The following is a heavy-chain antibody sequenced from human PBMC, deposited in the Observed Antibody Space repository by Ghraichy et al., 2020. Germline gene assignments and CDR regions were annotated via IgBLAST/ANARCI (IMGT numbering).Heavy chain of an antibody. V-gene: IGHV3-15*01. CDR1: GFNFAHAW. Sequence: GGSLRLSCEASGFNFAHAWMNWVRQAPGKGLEWVGQIKSIADGGTIDYAAPVKGRFTISRNDSENTLCLQMNSLKTEDTAVYYCTTGHAYWGQGTPVTVSS. CDR2: IKSIADGGTI. CDR3: TTGHAY. J-gene: IGHJ4*02.